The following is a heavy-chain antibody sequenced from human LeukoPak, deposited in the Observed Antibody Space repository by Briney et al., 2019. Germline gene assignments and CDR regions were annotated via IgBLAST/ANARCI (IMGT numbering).Heavy chain of an antibody. CDR3: TKKGSTWHFAY. D-gene: IGHD6-13*01. CDR2: ISGSGDNT. CDR1: GFTFSVYS. J-gene: IGHJ4*02. Sequence: GGSLRLSCAASGFTFSVYSMNWVRQAPGKGLDWVSAISGSGDNTFYADSVKGRFTISRDNSKNTLYLQKHTRRAEDTAVYYCTKKGSTWHFAYWGQGTLVTVSS. V-gene: IGHV3-23*01.